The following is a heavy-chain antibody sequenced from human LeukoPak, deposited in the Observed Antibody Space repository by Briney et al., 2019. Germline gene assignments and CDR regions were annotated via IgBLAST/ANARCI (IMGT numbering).Heavy chain of an antibody. CDR3: ATTTIRLGY. D-gene: IGHD1-26*01. J-gene: IGHJ4*02. CDR1: GGSISTSNYY. CDR2: IYYSGTT. V-gene: IGHV4-39*07. Sequence: SETLSLTCTVSGGSISTSNYYWGWIRQPPGKGLEWIGNIYYSGTTYYSPSLKSRVTISVDTSKNQFSLKLSSVTAADTAVYYCATTTIRLGYWGQGTLVTVSS.